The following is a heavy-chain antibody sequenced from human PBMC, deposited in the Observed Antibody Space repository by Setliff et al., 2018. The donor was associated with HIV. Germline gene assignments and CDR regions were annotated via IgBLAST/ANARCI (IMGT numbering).Heavy chain of an antibody. CDR2: VYHRGET. CDR1: GGSVSSVNYY. J-gene: IGHJ6*02. V-gene: IGHV4-39*07. Sequence: PSETLSLTCSVSGGSVSSVNYYWSWIRQPPGKGLEWIGSVYHRGETYYKPSLKGRVTISIDSSKSQISLNVTSVTAADTAVYYCASSHPSLRRYDILTGYRPSRVSYYYGMDVWGQGTTVTVSS. CDR3: ASSHPSLRRYDILTGYRPSRVSYYYGMDV. D-gene: IGHD3-9*01.